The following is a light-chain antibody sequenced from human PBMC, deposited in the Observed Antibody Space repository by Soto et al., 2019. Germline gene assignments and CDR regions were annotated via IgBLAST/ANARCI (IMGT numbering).Light chain of an antibody. V-gene: IGKV1-39*01. J-gene: IGKJ3*01. Sequence: DIQMTQSPSSLSASVGARVTLTCRASQSISSYLKWYQQKPGTATKLLIYAASSLHSGVPSRVIGSVAGTESTLTISSLQPDELATYYCHQSYSTPPVTFGTGTKVDIK. CDR1: QSISSY. CDR2: AAS. CDR3: HQSYSTPPVT.